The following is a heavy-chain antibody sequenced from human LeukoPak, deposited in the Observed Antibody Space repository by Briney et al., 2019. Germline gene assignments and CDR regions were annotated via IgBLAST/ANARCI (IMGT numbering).Heavy chain of an antibody. D-gene: IGHD5-12*01. CDR2: IYYSGST. J-gene: IGHJ4*02. Sequence: SETLSLTCTVSGGSISSGGYYWSWLRQHPGTGLEWIGYIYYSGSTYYNPSLKSRVTISVDTSKNQFSLKLSSVTAADTAVYYCARSGYSGYDNTFDYWGQGTLVTVSS. CDR1: GGSISSGGYY. CDR3: ARSGYSGYDNTFDY. V-gene: IGHV4-31*03.